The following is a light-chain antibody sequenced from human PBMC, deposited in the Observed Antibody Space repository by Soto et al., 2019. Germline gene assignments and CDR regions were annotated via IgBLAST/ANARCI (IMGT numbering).Light chain of an antibody. CDR1: QSISTE. V-gene: IGKV3-15*01. CDR2: SAS. CDR3: QQGHNWPLT. Sequence: EIVMTQSPATLSVSPGERATLSCRASQSISTELAWYQQRPGQPPRLLIYSASTRATGVPARFTGSGSGSEFTLTISGLQSEDFAVYLCQQGHNWPLTFGQGTRLEI. J-gene: IGKJ2*01.